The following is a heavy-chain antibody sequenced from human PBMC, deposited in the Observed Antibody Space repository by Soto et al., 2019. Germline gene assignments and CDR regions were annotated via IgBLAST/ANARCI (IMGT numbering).Heavy chain of an antibody. J-gene: IGHJ3*01. Sequence: ASVKVSCKASGYTFTSYDINWVRQATGQGLEWMGWMNPNSGNTGYAQKFQGRLTMTRTTSRSTAYMELSSLRSEDTAVYYCARAMVDYYDSSGYNAFDVWDQGRTVTV. CDR2: MNPNSGNT. V-gene: IGHV1-8*01. CDR3: ARAMVDYYDSSGYNAFDV. D-gene: IGHD3-22*01. CDR1: GYTFTSYD.